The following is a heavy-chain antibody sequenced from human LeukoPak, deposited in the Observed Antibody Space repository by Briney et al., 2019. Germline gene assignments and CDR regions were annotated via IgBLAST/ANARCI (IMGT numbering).Heavy chain of an antibody. D-gene: IGHD3-22*01. J-gene: IGHJ3*02. Sequence: ASVKVSCKASGYRFTGYYMHWVRQAPGQGLEWMGWINPNSGDTKFAQKFQGRVTMTRGTSISTVYMELSRLTSDDTAVYYCARDYYDSSGRGAFDIWGQGTMVTVSS. CDR3: ARDYYDSSGRGAFDI. CDR2: INPNSGDT. V-gene: IGHV1-2*02. CDR1: GYRFTGYY.